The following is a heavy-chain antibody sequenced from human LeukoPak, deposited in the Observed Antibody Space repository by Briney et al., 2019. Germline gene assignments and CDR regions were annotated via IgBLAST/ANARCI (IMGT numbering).Heavy chain of an antibody. Sequence: GGSLRLSCAASEFTFSSYGMHWVRQAPGKGLEWVAVIWYDGSNKYYADSVKGRFTISRDNSKNTLYLQMNSLRAEDTAVYYCAREQYYYDSSCYGAFHIWGQGTM. J-gene: IGHJ3*02. V-gene: IGHV3-33*01. CDR2: IWYDGSNK. D-gene: IGHD3-22*01. CDR1: EFTFSSYG. CDR3: AREQYYYDSSCYGAFHI.